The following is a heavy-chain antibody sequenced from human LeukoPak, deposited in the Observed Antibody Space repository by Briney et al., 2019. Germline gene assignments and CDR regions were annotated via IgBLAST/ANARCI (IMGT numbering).Heavy chain of an antibody. CDR2: ISSGSRTI. V-gene: IGHV3-48*01. CDR3: ARESITGDRDFDC. D-gene: IGHD7-27*01. J-gene: IGHJ4*02. Sequence: GGSLRLSCAASGFTFSGYSMNWVRQAPGRGLEWLSYISSGSRTIYYADSVKGRFTISRDNAQNSLFLQMNSLRVDETAVYYCARESITGDRDFDCWGQGTLITVSS. CDR1: GFTFSGYS.